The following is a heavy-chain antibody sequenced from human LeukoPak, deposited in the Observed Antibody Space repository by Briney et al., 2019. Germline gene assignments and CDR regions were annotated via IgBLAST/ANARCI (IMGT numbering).Heavy chain of an antibody. V-gene: IGHV3-21*01. J-gene: IGHJ6*03. CDR3: AREVVVPAAARHYYYYYYMDV. Sequence: PGGSLRLSCAASGFTFSSYSMNWVRQAPGKGLEWVSSISSSSSSYIYYADSVKCRFTISRDNAKNSLYLQMNSLRAEDTAVYYCAREVVVPAAARHYYYYYYMDVWGKGTTVTVSS. D-gene: IGHD2-2*01. CDR1: GFTFSSYS. CDR2: ISSSSSSYI.